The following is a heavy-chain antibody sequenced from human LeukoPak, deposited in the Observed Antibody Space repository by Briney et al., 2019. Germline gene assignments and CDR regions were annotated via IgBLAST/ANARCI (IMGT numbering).Heavy chain of an antibody. D-gene: IGHD2-2*02. Sequence: GGSLRLSCAASGSTFSSNSMSWVRQAPGKGLDWVSSISGSTSYIHYADSVKGRFTISRHNAKNSLYLQINSLRAEDTAVYYCARVRANCSSTSCYRAAFGYWGQGALVTVSS. V-gene: IGHV3-21*01. CDR2: ISGSTSYI. J-gene: IGHJ4*02. CDR1: GSTFSSNS. CDR3: ARVRANCSSTSCYRAAFGY.